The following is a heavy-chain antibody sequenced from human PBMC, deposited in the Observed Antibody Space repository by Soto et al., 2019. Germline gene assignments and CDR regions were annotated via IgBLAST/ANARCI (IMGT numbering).Heavy chain of an antibody. CDR1: GDSISSGYY. CDR3: ARVGGYGMDV. D-gene: IGHD3-10*01. CDR2: IYHSGST. V-gene: IGHV4-38-2*01. Sequence: SETLSLTCAVSGDSISSGYYWGWIRQPPGKGLEWIGSIYHSGSTYYNPSLKSRVTISVHTSKNQFSLKLSSVTAADTAVYYCARVGGYGMDVWGRGTTVTVSS. J-gene: IGHJ6*02.